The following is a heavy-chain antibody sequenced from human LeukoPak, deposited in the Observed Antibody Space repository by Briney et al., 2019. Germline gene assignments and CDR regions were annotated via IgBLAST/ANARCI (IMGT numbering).Heavy chain of an antibody. CDR2: INHSGST. D-gene: IGHD3-3*01. CDR1: GGSFSGYY. Sequence: TETLSLTCAVYGGSFSGYYWSWIRQPPGKGLEWIGEINHSGSTYYNPSLKSRVTISVDTSKNQFSLKLSSVTAADTAVYYCARDSRNWGIFGVVILFDYWGQGTLVTVSS. CDR3: ARDSRNWGIFGVVILFDY. J-gene: IGHJ4*02. V-gene: IGHV4-34*01.